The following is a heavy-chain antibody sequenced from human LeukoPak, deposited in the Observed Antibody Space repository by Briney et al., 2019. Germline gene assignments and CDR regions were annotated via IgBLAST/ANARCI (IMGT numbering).Heavy chain of an antibody. V-gene: IGHV3-23*01. J-gene: IGHJ4*02. CDR2: ISGSGGST. CDR3: ASKAILRWFGELLFPY. Sequence: GGSLRLSCAASGGTFSSYARSWIRQAPGKGLEWVSAISGSGGSTYYADSVKGRFTISRDNSKNPLYLQMNSLRAEDPAVYYCASKAILRWFGELLFPYWGQGTLVTVSS. D-gene: IGHD3-10*01. CDR1: GGTFSSYA.